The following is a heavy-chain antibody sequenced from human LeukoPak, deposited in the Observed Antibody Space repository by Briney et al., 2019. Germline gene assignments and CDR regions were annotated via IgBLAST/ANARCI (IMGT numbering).Heavy chain of an antibody. CDR2: IIGSSGDT. CDR1: GFSLTNSA. Sequence: GGSPRLSCAASGFSLTNSAMSWVRQAPGKGLEWVSLIIGSSGDTFYADSVKGRFTISRDNSKNRLYLQMNSLRAEDTALYYCAKGAYDYIEMGYFDYWGQGTLVTVSS. J-gene: IGHJ4*02. CDR3: AKGAYDYIEMGYFDY. V-gene: IGHV3-23*01. D-gene: IGHD5-12*01.